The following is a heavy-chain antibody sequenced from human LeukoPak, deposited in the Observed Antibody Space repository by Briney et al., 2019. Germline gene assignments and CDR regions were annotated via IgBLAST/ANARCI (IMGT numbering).Heavy chain of an antibody. CDR3: ATEPSYFDC. V-gene: IGHV4-61*01. J-gene: IGHJ4*02. CDR1: GGSVSSGSDY. CDR2: VYYGGST. Sequence: SETLTLTCTVSGGSVSSGSDYWSWVRQPPGKGLEWIGYVYYGGSTNYNPSLKSRVTISADASKHQFSLKLSSVTAADTAVYYCATEPSYFDCWGQGTLVAVSS.